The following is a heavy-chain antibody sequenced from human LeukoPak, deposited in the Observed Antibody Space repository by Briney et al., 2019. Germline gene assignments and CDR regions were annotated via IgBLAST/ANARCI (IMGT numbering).Heavy chain of an antibody. V-gene: IGHV3-7*01. CDR2: IKQDGSEK. D-gene: IGHD5-24*01. Sequence: GGSLRLSCAASGFTFSRYWMSWVRQAPGKGLEWVANIKQDGSEKFYVDSVKGRFTISGDKAKNSLYLQMNSLRVEDTAVYYCARDYKYAFDNWGQGTLVTVSS. CDR1: GFTFSRYW. CDR3: ARDYKYAFDN. J-gene: IGHJ4*02.